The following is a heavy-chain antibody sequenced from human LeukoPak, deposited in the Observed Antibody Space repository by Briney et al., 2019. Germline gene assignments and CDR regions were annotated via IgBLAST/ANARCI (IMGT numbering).Heavy chain of an antibody. CDR1: GFIFSDYY. V-gene: IGHV3-11*04. CDR2: VSSGSSTI. CDR3: AKDGGGVVVVAASFDY. D-gene: IGHD2-15*01. J-gene: IGHJ4*02. Sequence: GGSLRLSCAASGFIFSDYYMSWIRQAPGKALEWVSYVSSGSSTIYYADSVKGRFTVSRDNGKRSLYLHMNSLRAEDTAVYYCAKDGGGVVVVAASFDYWGQGTLVTVSS.